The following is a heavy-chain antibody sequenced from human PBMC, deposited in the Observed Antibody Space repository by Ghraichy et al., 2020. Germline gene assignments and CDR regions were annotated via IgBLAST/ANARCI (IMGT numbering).Heavy chain of an antibody. CDR1: GYTFTSYA. CDR2: INAGNGNT. D-gene: IGHD6-13*01. CDR3: ARDGYSSSWYSLHFDY. Sequence: ASVKVSCKASGYTFTSYAMHWVRQAPGQRLEWMGWINAGNGNTKYSQKFQGRVTITRDTSASTAYMELSSLRSEDTAVYYCARDGYSSSWYSLHFDYWGQGTLVTVSS. V-gene: IGHV1-3*01. J-gene: IGHJ4*02.